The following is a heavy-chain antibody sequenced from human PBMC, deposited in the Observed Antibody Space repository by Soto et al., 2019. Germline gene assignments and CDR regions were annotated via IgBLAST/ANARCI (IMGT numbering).Heavy chain of an antibody. CDR3: ARDSGDTTLRQWGRSFRY. D-gene: IGHD1-1*01. J-gene: IGHJ4*02. CDR2: INPSGGGT. V-gene: IGHV1-46*01. CDR1: GFTFTNYY. Sequence: QVQLVQSGAEVKKPGASVKVSCKASGFTFTNYYIHWVRQAPGQGLERMGLINPSGGGTFYAQKFQGRVTVTRGTSTGTVYMELSNLRSEDTAVYFCARDSGDTTLRQWGRSFRYCGQGTLVTVST.